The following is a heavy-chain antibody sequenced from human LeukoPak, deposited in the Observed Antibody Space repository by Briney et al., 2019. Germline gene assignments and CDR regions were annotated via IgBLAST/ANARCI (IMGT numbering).Heavy chain of an antibody. V-gene: IGHV3-23*01. D-gene: IGHD5-12*01. J-gene: IGHJ4*02. CDR1: GFTFSNYA. CDR2: FIGSGAGP. Sequence: PGGSLRLSCVASGFTFSNYAMTWVRQAPGKGLEWVSGFIGSGAGPYYADSVKGRFTISRDNSKNTLYLQMNRLRDDDTAVYYCAKDPVYSHAGSGFYYFDQWGQGTLVTVSS. CDR3: AKDPVYSHAGSGFYYFDQ.